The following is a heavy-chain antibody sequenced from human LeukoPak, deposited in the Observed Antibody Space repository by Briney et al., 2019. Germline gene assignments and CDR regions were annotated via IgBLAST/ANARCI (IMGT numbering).Heavy chain of an antibody. CDR3: AKDMGELLPFDY. CDR1: GFTFSSYW. J-gene: IGHJ4*02. V-gene: IGHV3-7*03. D-gene: IGHD1-26*01. Sequence: PGGSLRLSCAASGFTFSSYWMSWVRQAPGKGLEWVANIKQDGSEKYYVDSVKGRFTISRDNSKNTLYLQMNSLRAEDTAVYYCAKDMGELLPFDYWGQGTLVTVSS. CDR2: IKQDGSEK.